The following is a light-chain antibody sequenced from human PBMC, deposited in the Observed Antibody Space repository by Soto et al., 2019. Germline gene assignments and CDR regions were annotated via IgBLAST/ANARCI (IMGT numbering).Light chain of an antibody. CDR3: QQYNSNPLT. V-gene: IGKV1-5*03. CDR1: QSFSTW. CDR2: KTS. J-gene: IGKJ4*01. Sequence: DIQMTQSPSTLSAYVGDRVTITCRASQSFSTWLAWYQQKPGKAPNLLIYKTSILESGVPSRFSGSGSGTEFTLTISSLQPDHFATYYCQQYNSNPLTFGGGTKVEIK.